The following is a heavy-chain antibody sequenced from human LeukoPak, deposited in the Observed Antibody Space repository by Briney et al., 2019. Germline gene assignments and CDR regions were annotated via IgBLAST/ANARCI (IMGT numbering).Heavy chain of an antibody. CDR3: ARVGSTAEAGTPDY. J-gene: IGHJ4*02. D-gene: IGHD6-13*01. V-gene: IGHV3-11*06. CDR2: ISPSGIHT. CDR1: GFTFSDYY. Sequence: GGSLPVSRAASGFTFSDYYMSWIRQAPGKGPEWLSYISPSGIHTPYAASVKGRCTVSRDNAKNSLSLELNRLRVDDTAIYYCARVGSTAEAGTPDYWGQGPVVPVTS.